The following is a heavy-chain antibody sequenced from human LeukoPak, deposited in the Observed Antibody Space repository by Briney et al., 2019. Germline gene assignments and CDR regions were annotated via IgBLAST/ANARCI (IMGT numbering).Heavy chain of an antibody. V-gene: IGHV3-7*01. CDR1: GFTFSRYW. CDR2: IKQDGSEK. Sequence: PGGSLRLSCAASGFTFSRYWMTWVRQAPGKGPEWVANIKQDGSEKYYVDSVKGRFTISRDNAKNSLYLQMNSLRAEDTAVYYCAREKEGYCSRTSCYLDYYYYYMDVWGKGTTVTISS. CDR3: AREKEGYCSRTSCYLDYYYYYMDV. J-gene: IGHJ6*03. D-gene: IGHD2-2*01.